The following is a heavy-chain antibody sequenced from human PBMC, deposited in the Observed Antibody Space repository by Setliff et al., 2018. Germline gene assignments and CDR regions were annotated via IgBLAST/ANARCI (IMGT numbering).Heavy chain of an antibody. CDR3: GRGFSRIEGWGNWFDP. D-gene: IGHD2-15*01. J-gene: IGHJ5*02. CDR1: GGSFSDYY. Sequence: KPSETLSLTCGASGGSFSDYYWSWIRQTPGKGLEWIGEINHSGSTKCNPSLKSRVTLSVDTPKNQFSLELTSVTAADAAVYSCGRGFSRIEGWGNWFDPWGQGILVTVSS. CDR2: INHSGST. V-gene: IGHV4-34*01.